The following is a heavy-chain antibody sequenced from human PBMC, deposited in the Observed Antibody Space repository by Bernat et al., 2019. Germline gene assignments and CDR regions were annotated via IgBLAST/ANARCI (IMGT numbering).Heavy chain of an antibody. J-gene: IGHJ6*02. D-gene: IGHD2-15*01. Sequence: VQLLESGGGLVQPGGSLRLSCAASGFTFSSYAMHWVRQAPGKGLEWVAVISYDGSNKYYADSVKGRFTISRDNSKNTLYLQMNSLRAEDTAVYYCARDGIVVVVAATRSGYYYYGMDVWGQGTTVTDSS. CDR1: GFTFSSYA. CDR2: ISYDGSNK. V-gene: IGHV3-30-3*01. CDR3: ARDGIVVVVAATRSGYYYYGMDV.